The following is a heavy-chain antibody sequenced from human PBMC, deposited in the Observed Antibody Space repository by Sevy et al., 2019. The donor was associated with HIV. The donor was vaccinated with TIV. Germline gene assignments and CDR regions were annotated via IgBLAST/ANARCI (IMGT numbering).Heavy chain of an antibody. CDR3: ARRYSSGWYYFDY. V-gene: IGHV3-7*01. CDR2: IKQDGSEK. J-gene: IGHJ4*02. Sequence: GGSLRLSCAASGFTFSSYWMSWVRQAPGKGLEWVANIKQDGSEKYYVDSVKGRFTISRDNAKNSLYLQMNRLRAEDTAVYYCARRYSSGWYYFDYWGQGTLVTVSS. D-gene: IGHD6-19*01. CDR1: GFTFSSYW.